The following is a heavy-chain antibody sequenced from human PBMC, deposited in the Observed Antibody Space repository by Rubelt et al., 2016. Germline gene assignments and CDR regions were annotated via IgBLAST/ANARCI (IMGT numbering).Heavy chain of an antibody. Sequence: QVQLQESGPGLVKPSETLSLTCTVSGGSVSSGFYYWSWIRQPPGKGLEWIGSIYYSGSTNYNPSLKSRVTISVDTTKNQFSLKLSSVTAADTAVYCWARELSGGWFNYWGQGTLVTGSS. J-gene: IGHJ4*02. CDR1: GGSVSSGFYY. CDR2: IYYSGST. CDR3: ARELSGGWFNY. V-gene: IGHV4-61*01. D-gene: IGHD6-25*01.